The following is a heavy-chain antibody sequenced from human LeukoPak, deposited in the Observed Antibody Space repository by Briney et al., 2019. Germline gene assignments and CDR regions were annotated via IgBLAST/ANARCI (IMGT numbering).Heavy chain of an antibody. CDR3: ARVGDHFHWYLDL. V-gene: IGHV3-23*01. CDR1: GFTFSSYG. J-gene: IGHJ2*01. CDR2: ISGSGGST. Sequence: GGSLRLSCAASGFTFSSYGMSWVRQAPGKGLEWVSTISGSGGSTYYADSVKGRFTISRDSSKNMLFLHMNSLRAEDTAVYYCARVGDHFHWYLDLWGRGTLVTVSS. D-gene: IGHD5-24*01.